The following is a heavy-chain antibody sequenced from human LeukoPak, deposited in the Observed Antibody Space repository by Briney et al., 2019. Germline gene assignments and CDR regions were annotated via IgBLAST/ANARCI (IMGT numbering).Heavy chain of an antibody. Sequence: SETLSLTCTVSGGSISSGSYYWSWIRQPAGKGLEWIGRIYTSGSTNYNPSLKSRVTISVDTSKNQFSLKLSSVTAADTAVYYCARDAGLAARRFYMDVRGKGTTVTVSS. J-gene: IGHJ6*03. CDR1: GGSISSGSYY. D-gene: IGHD6-6*01. CDR3: ARDAGLAARRFYMDV. CDR2: IYTSGST. V-gene: IGHV4-61*02.